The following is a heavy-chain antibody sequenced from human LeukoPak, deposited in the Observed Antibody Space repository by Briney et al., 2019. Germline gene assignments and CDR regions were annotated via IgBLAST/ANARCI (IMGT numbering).Heavy chain of an antibody. D-gene: IGHD3-10*01. CDR2: LYFSGSP. J-gene: IGHJ6*02. V-gene: IGHV4-59*01. CDR3: ARVGPHYGSVPCSYGVDV. CDR1: GGSISGYY. Sequence: SETLSLTCTVSGGSISGYYWSWIRQPPGKGLEWIGYLYFSGSPNYNPSLQSRVTISVDTPKNQFSLKLRSVTAADTAVYYCARVGPHYGSVPCSYGVDVWGQGATVTVSS.